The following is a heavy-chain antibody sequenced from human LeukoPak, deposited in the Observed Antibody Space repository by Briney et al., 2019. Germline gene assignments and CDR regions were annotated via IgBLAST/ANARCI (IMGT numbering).Heavy chain of an antibody. Sequence: PGGSLRLSCAASGFTFSSYGMHWVRQAPGKGLEWVAVISYDGSNKYYADSVKGRFTISRDNSKNTLYLQMNSLRVEDTAVYYCAKVLGYCSGGSCYSDYYYYGMDVWGQGTTVTVSS. J-gene: IGHJ6*02. CDR1: GFTFSSYG. CDR2: ISYDGSNK. CDR3: AKVLGYCSGGSCYSDYYYYGMDV. D-gene: IGHD2-15*01. V-gene: IGHV3-30*18.